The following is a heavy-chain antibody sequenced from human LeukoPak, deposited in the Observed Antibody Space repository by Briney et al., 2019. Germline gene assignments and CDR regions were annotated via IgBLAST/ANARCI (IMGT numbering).Heavy chain of an antibody. CDR3: ARDLNSWSGYYGFEYYYYMDV. CDR1: GFTFGSYW. Sequence: GGSLRLSCAASGFTFGSYWMSWVRQAPGKGLEWVANIKQDGSEKYYVDSVKGRFTISRDNAKNSLYLQMNSLRAEDTAVYYCARDLNSWSGYYGFEYYYYMDVWGKGTTVTVSS. CDR2: IKQDGSEK. J-gene: IGHJ6*03. D-gene: IGHD3-3*01. V-gene: IGHV3-7*01.